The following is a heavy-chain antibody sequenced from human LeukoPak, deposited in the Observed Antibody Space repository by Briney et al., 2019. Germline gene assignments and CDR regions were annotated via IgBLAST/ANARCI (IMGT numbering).Heavy chain of an antibody. V-gene: IGHV4-34*01. CDR1: GGSFSGYY. Sequence: PSETLSLTCAVYGGSFSGYYWSWIRQPPGKGLEWIGEINHSGSTNYNPSLKSRVTISVDTSKNQFSLKLSSVTAADTAVYYCARCGSSSSPDYWGQGTLVTVSS. CDR3: ARCGSSSSPDY. J-gene: IGHJ4*02. CDR2: INHSGST. D-gene: IGHD6-6*01.